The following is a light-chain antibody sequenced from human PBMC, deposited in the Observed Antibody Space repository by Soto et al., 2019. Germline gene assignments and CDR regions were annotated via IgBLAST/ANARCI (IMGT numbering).Light chain of an antibody. Sequence: EIVMTQSPATLALSPGERATLSCRASQSISSNLTWFQHKPGQAPRLLIYGASTRATGVPARFSGSGSGTEFTLTISSLQSEDFAGYYCQQYNDWWTFGQGTKVEIK. CDR2: GAS. J-gene: IGKJ1*01. CDR1: QSISSN. CDR3: QQYNDWWT. V-gene: IGKV3-15*01.